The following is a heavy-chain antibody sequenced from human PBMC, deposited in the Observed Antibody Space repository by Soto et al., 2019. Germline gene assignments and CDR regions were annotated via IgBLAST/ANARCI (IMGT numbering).Heavy chain of an antibody. Sequence: QVTLKESGPVLVNPTETLTLTCTVCGFSLSNAGMGVSWIRQPPGKALEWLAHIFSNDERRFSTSLKNRLTISKDTFNSQVVLIMTNMDRVDTATYYCAQTEDGGRSRTPAGWFDAWGLGTLVTVSS. CDR3: AQTEDGGRSRTPAGWFDA. V-gene: IGHV2-26*01. CDR1: GFSLSNAGMG. J-gene: IGHJ5*02. CDR2: IFSNDER. D-gene: IGHD2-15*01.